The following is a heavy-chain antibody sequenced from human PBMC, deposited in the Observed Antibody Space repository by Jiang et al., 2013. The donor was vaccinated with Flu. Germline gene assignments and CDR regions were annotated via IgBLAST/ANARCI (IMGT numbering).Heavy chain of an antibody. J-gene: IGHJ4*02. CDR2: IYYSGST. D-gene: IGHD1-26*01. CDR3: ARNPYSGTSYTQIDY. CDR1: GDSISSGDSF. V-gene: IGHV4-30-4*01. Sequence: EYGPGLVKPSQTLSLTCTVSGDSISSGDSFWTWIRQPPGKGLEWIGFIYYSGSTYYNPSLKSRVVISVDTSKNHFSLKLTSVTAADTAVYYCARNPYSGTSYTQIDYWGQGTLVTVSS.